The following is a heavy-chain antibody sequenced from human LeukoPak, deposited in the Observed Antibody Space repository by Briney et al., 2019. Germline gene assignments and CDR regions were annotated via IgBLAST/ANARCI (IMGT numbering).Heavy chain of an antibody. D-gene: IGHD3-10*01. CDR1: GDSINNFC. Sequence: SETLSLTCTVSGDSINNFCLSWIRQPAGQGLQWIGRIYTTGSITYNPSLKSRVTMSVDRSKKNFSLRLSSVTAADTAVYYCARDSGTTGEVKFDPWGPGSLVTVSS. CDR2: IYTTGSI. J-gene: IGHJ5*02. CDR3: ARDSGTTGEVKFDP. V-gene: IGHV4-4*07.